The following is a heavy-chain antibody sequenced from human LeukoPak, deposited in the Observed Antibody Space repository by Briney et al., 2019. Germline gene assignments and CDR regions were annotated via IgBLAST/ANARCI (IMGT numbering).Heavy chain of an antibody. V-gene: IGHV4-39*01. J-gene: IGHJ4*02. D-gene: IGHD3/OR15-3a*01. Sequence: SETLSLTCTVSGGSISSSNYYWGWIRQPPGKGLEWIGSIYYSGYTYYNPSVESRVTISVDTSKNQFSLKLSSVTAADTAVYYCARQTGSGLFILPGGQGTLVTVSS. CDR3: ARQTGSGLFILP. CDR1: GGSISSSNYY. CDR2: IYYSGYT.